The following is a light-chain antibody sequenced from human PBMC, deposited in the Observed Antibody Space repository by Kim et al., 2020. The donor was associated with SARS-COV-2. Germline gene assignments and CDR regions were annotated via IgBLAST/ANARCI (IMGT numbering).Light chain of an antibody. Sequence: DVVMTQSPLSLPVTLGQSASISCRSTQGLVYTDGNTFLSWFHQRPGQSPRRLIYQVSKRDSGVPDRFSGSGSGTDFTLTISRVEAEDVGTYYCMQGTHWPWTFGQGTKVEIK. CDR1: QGLVYTDGNTF. CDR2: QVS. CDR3: MQGTHWPWT. V-gene: IGKV2-30*01. J-gene: IGKJ1*01.